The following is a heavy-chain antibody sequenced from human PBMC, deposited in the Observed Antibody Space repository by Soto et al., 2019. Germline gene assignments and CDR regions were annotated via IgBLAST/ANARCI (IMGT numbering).Heavy chain of an antibody. CDR1: GYTFTRYT. CDR2: IKPDNGNT. V-gene: IGHV1-3*01. D-gene: IGHD2-15*01. Sequence: ASVKVSCKASGYTFTRYTMNWVRQAPGQRLEWMGWIKPDNGNTKSSQKFQDRVIITRDTSASTAYMDLSSLSSEDTAVYYCARGIATGQLDPWGQVTLVTVSS. J-gene: IGHJ5*02. CDR3: ARGIATGQLDP.